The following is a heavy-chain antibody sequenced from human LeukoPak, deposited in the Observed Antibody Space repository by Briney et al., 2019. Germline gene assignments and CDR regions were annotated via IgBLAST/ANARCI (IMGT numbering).Heavy chain of an antibody. Sequence: TTSETLSLTCTVSGGSISSHYWSWIRQPPGKGLEWIGYIYYSGSTNYNPSLKSRVTISVDTSKNQFSLKLSSVTAADTAVYYCAREGGDRWLPGAFDYWGQGTLVTVSS. V-gene: IGHV4-59*11. D-gene: IGHD5-24*01. CDR2: IYYSGST. CDR3: AREGGDRWLPGAFDY. CDR1: GGSISSHY. J-gene: IGHJ4*02.